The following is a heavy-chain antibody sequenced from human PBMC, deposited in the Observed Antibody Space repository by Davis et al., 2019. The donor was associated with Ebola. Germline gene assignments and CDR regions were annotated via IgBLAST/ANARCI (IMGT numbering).Heavy chain of an antibody. Sequence: GESLKISCTASGFTFGDYAMSWVRQAPGKGLEWVGFIRSKAYGGTTEYAASVKGRFTISRDDSKSIAYLQMNSLKTEDTAVYYCTSVSTYPLWFREYWGQGTLVTVSS. CDR1: GFTFGDYA. J-gene: IGHJ4*02. V-gene: IGHV3-49*04. CDR2: IRSKAYGGTT. CDR3: TSVSTYPLWFREY. D-gene: IGHD3-10*01.